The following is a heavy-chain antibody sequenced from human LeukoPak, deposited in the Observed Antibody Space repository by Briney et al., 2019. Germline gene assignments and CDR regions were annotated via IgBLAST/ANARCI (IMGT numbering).Heavy chain of an antibody. CDR3: ARDQGSGWYTFDY. D-gene: IGHD6-19*01. CDR1: GFTFSSYA. V-gene: IGHV3-30*04. J-gene: IGHJ4*02. Sequence: PGRSLRLSCAASGFTFSSYAMHWVRQAPGKGLEWVAVISYDGSNKYYADSVKGRFTISRDNSKNTLYLQMNSLRAEDTAVYYCARDQGSGWYTFDYWGQGTLVSVSS. CDR2: ISYDGSNK.